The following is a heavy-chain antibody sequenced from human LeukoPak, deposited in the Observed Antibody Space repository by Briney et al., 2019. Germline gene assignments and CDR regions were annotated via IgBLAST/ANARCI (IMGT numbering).Heavy chain of an antibody. CDR1: GFTFSSYA. CDR2: ISYDGSNK. CDR3: ARTSAAGPYYYYLGMDV. Sequence: GRSLRLSCAASGFTFSSYAMHWVRQAPGKGLEWVAVISYDGSNKYYADSVKGRFTISRDNSKNTLYLQMNSLRAEDTAVYYCARTSAAGPYYYYLGMDVRGQGTTVTVSS. V-gene: IGHV3-30*04. D-gene: IGHD6-13*01. J-gene: IGHJ6*02.